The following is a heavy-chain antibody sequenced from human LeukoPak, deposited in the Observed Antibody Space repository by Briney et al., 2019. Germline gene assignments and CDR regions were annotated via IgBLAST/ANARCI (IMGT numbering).Heavy chain of an antibody. Sequence: ASVKVSCKASGGTFSSYAISWVRQAPGQGLEWMGRIIPIFGTANYAQKFQGRVTITTDESTSTAYMELSSLRYEDTAVYYCAREYYYDSPHCWGQGTLVTVSS. CDR1: GGTFSSYA. V-gene: IGHV1-69*05. J-gene: IGHJ4*02. CDR2: IIPIFGTA. D-gene: IGHD3-22*01. CDR3: AREYYYDSPHC.